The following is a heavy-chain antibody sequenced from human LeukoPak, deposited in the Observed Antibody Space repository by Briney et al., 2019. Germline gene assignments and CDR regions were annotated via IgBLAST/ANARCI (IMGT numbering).Heavy chain of an antibody. D-gene: IGHD2-2*01. CDR1: GFTFGSYG. J-gene: IGHJ6*04. CDR3: ARGLVVVPAHMDV. CDR2: IWYDGSNK. V-gene: IGHV3-33*01. Sequence: GGSLRLSCAASGFTFGSYGMHWVRQAPGKGLEWVAVIWYDGSNKYYADSVKGRFTISRDNSKNTLYLQMNSLRAEDTAVYYCARGLVVVPAHMDVWGKGTTVTVSS.